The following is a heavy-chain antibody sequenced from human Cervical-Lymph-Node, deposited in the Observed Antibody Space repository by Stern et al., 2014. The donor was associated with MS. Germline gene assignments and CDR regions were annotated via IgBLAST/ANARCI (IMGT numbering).Heavy chain of an antibody. D-gene: IGHD3-16*01. CDR3: AKADDYAAGIDA. Sequence: EVQLVQSGGGMVQPGRSLRLSCEASGFKFDDFAMHCVRQAPGKGLELVSALGWNSEGRGYADSVQGRFTISRDNAKSSLYLQMNSLTAEDTALYYCAKADDYAAGIDAWGQGTLVVVSS. J-gene: IGHJ5*02. V-gene: IGHV3-9*01. CDR1: GFKFDDFA. CDR2: LGWNSEGR.